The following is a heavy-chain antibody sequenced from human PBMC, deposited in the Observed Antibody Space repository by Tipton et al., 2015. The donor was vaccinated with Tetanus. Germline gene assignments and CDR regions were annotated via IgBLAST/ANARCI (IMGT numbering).Heavy chain of an antibody. J-gene: IGHJ6*02. Sequence: SLRLSCAASGFTFSDYGMHWVRQAPGKGLEWVAVLSFDGTNEDYADSVKGRFTISRDNSKNTLFLKMNSLRPEDAAVYYCAKSGGQLGSPNHYYYYGLDVWGQGTTVSVSS. D-gene: IGHD3-16*01. CDR3: AKSGGQLGSPNHYYYYGLDV. V-gene: IGHV3-30*18. CDR1: GFTFSDYG. CDR2: LSFDGTNE.